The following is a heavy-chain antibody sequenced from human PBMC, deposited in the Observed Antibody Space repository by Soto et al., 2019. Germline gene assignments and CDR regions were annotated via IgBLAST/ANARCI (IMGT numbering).Heavy chain of an antibody. CDR2: IRSKANTYAT. CDR1: GFTFSDSA. J-gene: IGHJ4*02. D-gene: IGHD6-6*01. V-gene: IGHV3-73*01. CDR3: TTGIAARPPG. Sequence: LRLSCAASGFTFSDSAMHWVRQASGKGLEWVGRIRSKANTYATAYVASVEGRFTISRDDSKNTAYLQMNSLKTEDTAVYYCTTGIAARPPGWGQGTLVTVSS.